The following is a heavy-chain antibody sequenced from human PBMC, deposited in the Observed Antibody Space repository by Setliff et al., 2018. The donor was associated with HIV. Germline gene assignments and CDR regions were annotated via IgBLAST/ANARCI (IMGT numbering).Heavy chain of an antibody. V-gene: IGHV4-39*07. CDR1: GGFISSSGYY. J-gene: IGHJ5*02. CDR2: IYYSGSS. D-gene: IGHD3-10*01. CDR3: ARGHGSGSPANWFDP. Sequence: PSETLSLTCTVSGGFISSSGYYWGWIRQPPGKGLEWIGIIYYSGSSYYNPSLKSRVTISVDTSKKQFSLKLSSVTAADTAVYYCARGHGSGSPANWFDPWGQGALVTVSS.